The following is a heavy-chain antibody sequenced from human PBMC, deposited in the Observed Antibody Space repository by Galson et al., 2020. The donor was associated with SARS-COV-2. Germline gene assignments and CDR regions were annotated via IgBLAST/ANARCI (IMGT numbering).Heavy chain of an antibody. CDR1: GGSISSGGYY. J-gene: IGHJ4*02. V-gene: IGHV4-31*03. Sequence: SETLSLTCTVSGGSISSGGYYWSWIRQHPGKGLEWIGYIYYSGSTYYNPSLKSRVTISVDTSKNQFSLKLSSVTAADTAVYYCAREGAHESLYYYDSSGQYYFDYWGQGTLVTVSS. CDR3: AREGAHESLYYYDSSGQYYFDY. CDR2: IYYSGST. D-gene: IGHD3-22*01.